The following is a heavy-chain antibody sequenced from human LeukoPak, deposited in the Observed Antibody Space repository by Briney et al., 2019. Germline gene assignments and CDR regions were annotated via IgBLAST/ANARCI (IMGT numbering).Heavy chain of an antibody. D-gene: IGHD2-15*01. V-gene: IGHV1-18*01. CDR3: AREGGRYCSGGSCYSSNGWYGGLNY. J-gene: IGHJ4*02. CDR2: ISTYNGHT. Sequence: ASVKVSCKASGYTFTSYGISWVRQAPGQGLEWMGWISTYNGHTNYARKVQGRVTMTTDTSTSTAYMELRSLRSDETAVYFCAREGGRYCSGGSCYSSNGWYGGLNYWGQGTLVTVSS. CDR1: GYTFTSYG.